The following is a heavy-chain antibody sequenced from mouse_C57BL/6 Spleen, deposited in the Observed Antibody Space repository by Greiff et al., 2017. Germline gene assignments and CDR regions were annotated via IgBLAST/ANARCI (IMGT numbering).Heavy chain of an antibody. D-gene: IGHD3-2*02. CDR2: IHPNSGST. CDR3: AREALDSSGYDY. J-gene: IGHJ2*01. CDR1: GYTFTSYW. Sequence: VQLQQSGAELVKPGASVKLSCKASGYTFTSYWMHWVKQRPGQGLEWIGMIHPNSGSTNYNEKFKSKATLTVDKSSSTAYMQLSSLTSEDSAVYYCAREALDSSGYDYWGQGTTLTVSS. V-gene: IGHV1-64*01.